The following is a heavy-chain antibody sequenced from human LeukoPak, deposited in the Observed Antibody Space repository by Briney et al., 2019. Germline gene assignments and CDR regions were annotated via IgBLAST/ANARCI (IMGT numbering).Heavy chain of an antibody. CDR3: ARSPVAAAGTTLFDY. D-gene: IGHD6-13*01. J-gene: IGHJ4*02. CDR2: IIYRGST. Sequence: SETLSLTCTVSGGSISSSSYYWGWIRQPPGKGLEWIGSIIYRGSTYYNPSLKSRITISVDTSKNQFSLKLSSVTAADTAVYYCARSPVAAAGTTLFDYWGQGTLVTVSS. CDR1: GGSISSSSYY. V-gene: IGHV4-39*07.